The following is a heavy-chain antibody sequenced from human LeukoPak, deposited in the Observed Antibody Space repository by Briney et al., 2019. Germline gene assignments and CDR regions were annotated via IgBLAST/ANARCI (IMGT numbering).Heavy chain of an antibody. Sequence: SVKVSFKASGGTFSSYAISWVRQAPGQGLEWMGGIIPIFGTANYAQKFQGRVTITADESTSTAYMELSSLRSEDTAVYYCARAFSGTTLFDYWGQGTLVTVSS. V-gene: IGHV1-69*13. D-gene: IGHD3-10*01. CDR2: IIPIFGTA. J-gene: IGHJ4*02. CDR1: GGTFSSYA. CDR3: ARAFSGTTLFDY.